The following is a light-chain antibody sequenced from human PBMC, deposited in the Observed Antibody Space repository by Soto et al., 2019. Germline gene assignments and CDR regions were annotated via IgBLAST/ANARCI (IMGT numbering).Light chain of an antibody. Sequence: EIVMTPSPATLSVSPGDRAALSCRASQSVGSNLAWYQQKPGQAPRLLIYGASTRATGIPARFSGSGSGTEFTLTISSLQSEDFAIYFCQQYNNWPPDRTFGQGTKVEIK. V-gene: IGKV3-15*01. J-gene: IGKJ1*01. CDR1: QSVGSN. CDR2: GAS. CDR3: QQYNNWPPDRT.